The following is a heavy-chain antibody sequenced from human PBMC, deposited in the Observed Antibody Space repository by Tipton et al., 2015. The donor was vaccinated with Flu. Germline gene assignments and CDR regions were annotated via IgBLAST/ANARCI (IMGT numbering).Heavy chain of an antibody. CDR2: IYYSGST. J-gene: IGHJ4*02. CDR3: ARGAYDFWSGYPTHYFDY. V-gene: IGHV4-31*03. Sequence: LRLPCTVSGGSISSGGYYWSWIRQHPGKGLEWIGYIYYSGSTYYNPSLKSRVTISVDTSKNQFSLKLSSVTAADTAVYYCARGAYDFWSGYPTHYFDYWGQGTLVTVSS. D-gene: IGHD3-3*01. CDR1: GGSISSGGYY.